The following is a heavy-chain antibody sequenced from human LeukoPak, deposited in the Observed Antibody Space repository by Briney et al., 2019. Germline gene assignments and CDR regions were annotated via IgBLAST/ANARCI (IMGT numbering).Heavy chain of an antibody. J-gene: IGHJ5*02. CDR3: VRDRIRVTGPYSWFDP. CDR1: GFTFSSYE. D-gene: IGHD1-14*01. Sequence: PGGSLRLSCVGSGFTFSSYEMNWVRQAPGKGLEWISYIDRSGTTIDYADSVKGRLTTSRDNARNSLYLQMNSLTAEDTAIYYCVRDRIRVTGPYSWFDPWGQGALVTVSS. CDR2: IDRSGTTI. V-gene: IGHV3-48*03.